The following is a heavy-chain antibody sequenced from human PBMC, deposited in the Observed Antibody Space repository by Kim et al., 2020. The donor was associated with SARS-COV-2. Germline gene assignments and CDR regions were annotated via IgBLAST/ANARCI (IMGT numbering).Heavy chain of an antibody. J-gene: IGHJ5*02. Sequence: YTPNVQGRVTITRDTSATTAYMELSSLTSKDTAVYYCAREGSGSYNWLDPWGQGTLVTVSS. D-gene: IGHD3-10*01. V-gene: IGHV1-3*01. CDR3: AREGSGSYNWLDP.